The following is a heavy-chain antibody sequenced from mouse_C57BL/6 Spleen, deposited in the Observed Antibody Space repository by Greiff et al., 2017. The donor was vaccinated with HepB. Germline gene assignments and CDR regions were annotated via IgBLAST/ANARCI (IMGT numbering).Heavy chain of an antibody. CDR1: GYTFTSYT. J-gene: IGHJ4*01. CDR3: ARWDYDYDVEDY. V-gene: IGHV1-4*01. Sequence: QVQLQQSGAELARPGASVKMSCKASGYTFTSYTMHWVKQRPGQGLEWIGYINPSSGYTKYNQKFKDKATLTADKSSSTAYMQLSSLTSEDSAVYYCARWDYDYDVEDYWGQGTSVTVSS. D-gene: IGHD2-4*01. CDR2: INPSSGYT.